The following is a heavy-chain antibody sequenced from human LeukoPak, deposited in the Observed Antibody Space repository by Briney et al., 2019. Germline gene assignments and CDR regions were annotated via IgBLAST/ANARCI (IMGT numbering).Heavy chain of an antibody. Sequence: GGSLRLSCAASGFTVSSNYMSWVRQAPGKGLEWVAFISYDGSNKYYVDSVKSRFTISRDNSKNTLYLQMNSLRAEDTAVYFCAKVGGVVIPGSYWGQGTLVTISS. CDR2: ISYDGSNK. CDR1: GFTVSSNY. J-gene: IGHJ4*02. V-gene: IGHV3-30*18. CDR3: AKVGGVVIPGSY. D-gene: IGHD3-3*01.